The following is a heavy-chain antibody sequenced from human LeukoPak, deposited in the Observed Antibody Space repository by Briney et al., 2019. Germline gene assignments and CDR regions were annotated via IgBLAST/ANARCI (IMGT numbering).Heavy chain of an antibody. CDR1: DEPFSGYY. CDR3: ARLVPERFFQLNPEGYYDY. D-gene: IGHD3-3*01. CDR2: INRNGNT. J-gene: IGHJ4*02. V-gene: IGHV4-34*01. Sequence: PSETLSLTCAISDEPFSGYYWGWIRQPPGKGLELIGEINRNGNTDYNPSLKSRVSMSIDTSKNQFSLKLIFVTAADTAVYYCARLVPERFFQLNPEGYYDYWGQGTLVTVSS.